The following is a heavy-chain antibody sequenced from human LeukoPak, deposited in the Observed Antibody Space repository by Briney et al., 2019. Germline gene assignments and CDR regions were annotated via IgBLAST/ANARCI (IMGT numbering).Heavy chain of an antibody. Sequence: SETLSLTCTVSGGSISSYYWIWLRQPPGKGLEWIGNIYYSGSTNYSPSPTSRVTLSVDTSKNQFSLKLSSVSAADTAVYYCAREPDSSGWYFDPWGQGTLVTVSS. CDR3: AREPDSSGWYFDP. CDR1: GGSISSYY. CDR2: IYYSGST. J-gene: IGHJ5*02. V-gene: IGHV4-59*01. D-gene: IGHD6-19*01.